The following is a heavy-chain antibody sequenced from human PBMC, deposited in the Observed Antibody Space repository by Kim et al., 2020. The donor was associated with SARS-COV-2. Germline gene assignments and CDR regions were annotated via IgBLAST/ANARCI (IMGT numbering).Heavy chain of an antibody. D-gene: IGHD6-25*01. Sequence: GGSLRLSCAASGFAIGGYWMAWLRQFPGKGLEWVANIKPDGSLKCYVDSVEGRFTVSRDNAKNSVYLQMDGLIPEDTAVYYCARDDGFRSIDHLGQGILV. V-gene: IGHV3-7*01. CDR1: GFAIGGYW. CDR3: ARDDGFRSIDH. J-gene: IGHJ5*02. CDR2: IKPDGSLK.